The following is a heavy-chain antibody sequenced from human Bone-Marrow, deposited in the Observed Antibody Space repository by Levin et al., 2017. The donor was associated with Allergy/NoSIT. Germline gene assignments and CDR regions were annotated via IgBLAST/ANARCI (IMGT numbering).Heavy chain of an antibody. Sequence: SETLSLTCAVSGGSISSGGYSWSWIRQPPGKGLEWIGYIYHSGSTYYNPSLKSRVTISVDRSKNQFSLKLSSVTAADTAVYYCARGRSYGLDYWGQGTLVTVSS. CDR1: GGSISSGGYS. CDR2: IYHSGST. V-gene: IGHV4-30-2*01. CDR3: ARGRSYGLDY. D-gene: IGHD5-18*01. J-gene: IGHJ4*02.